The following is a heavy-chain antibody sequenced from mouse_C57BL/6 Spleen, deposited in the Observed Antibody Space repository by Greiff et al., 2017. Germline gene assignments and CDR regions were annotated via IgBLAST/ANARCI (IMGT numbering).Heavy chain of an antibody. D-gene: IGHD1-1*01. CDR3: ARSPYSGSSYGGAWFAY. Sequence: QVQLQQSGAELARPGASVKLSCKASGYTFTSYGISWVKQRTGQGLEWIGEIYPRSGNTYYNEKFKGKATLTADKSSSTAYMELRSLTSEDSAVYFCARSPYSGSSYGGAWFAYWGQGTLVTVSA. J-gene: IGHJ3*01. V-gene: IGHV1-81*01. CDR2: IYPRSGNT. CDR1: GYTFTSYG.